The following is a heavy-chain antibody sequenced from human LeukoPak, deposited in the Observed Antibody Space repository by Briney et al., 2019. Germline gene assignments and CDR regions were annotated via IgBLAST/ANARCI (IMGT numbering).Heavy chain of an antibody. Sequence: WASVKVSCKVSGYTLTELSMHWLRQAPGKGLEWMGGFYPEDGETIYAQKFQGRVTMTEDTSTDTAYMELSSLRSEDTAVYYCATRNIVVVPAYDILTGQMDVWGQGTTVTVSS. D-gene: IGHD2-2*01. CDR1: GYTLTELS. J-gene: IGHJ6*02. CDR3: ATRNIVVVPAYDILTGQMDV. CDR2: FYPEDGET. V-gene: IGHV1-24*01.